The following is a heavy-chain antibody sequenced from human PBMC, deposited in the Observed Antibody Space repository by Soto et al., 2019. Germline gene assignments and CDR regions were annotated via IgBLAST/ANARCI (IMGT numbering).Heavy chain of an antibody. Sequence: QVQLQESGPGLVKPSQTLSLTCTVSGGSISSGGYYWSWIRQHPGKGLEWIGYIYYSGSTYYNPSLKGRFTIPVDTSKTHSPLKRNSVPPAATAVYYGARSFGVAAPAPFDYGGRETLVTV. CDR1: GGSISSGGYY. CDR3: ARSFGVAAPAPFDY. J-gene: IGHJ4*02. D-gene: IGHD6-13*01. V-gene: IGHV4-31*03. CDR2: IYYSGST.